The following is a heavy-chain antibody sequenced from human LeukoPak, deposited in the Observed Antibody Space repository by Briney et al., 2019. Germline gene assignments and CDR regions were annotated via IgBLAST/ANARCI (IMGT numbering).Heavy chain of an antibody. Sequence: PGGSLRLSCAASGFTFSSYSMNWVRQAPGKGLEWVSSISSSSSYIYYADSVKGRFTISRDNAKNSLYLQMNSLRAEDTAVYYCASGWYSSGCFDYWGQGTLVTVSS. D-gene: IGHD6-19*01. J-gene: IGHJ4*02. CDR2: ISSSSSYI. V-gene: IGHV3-21*01. CDR3: ASGWYSSGCFDY. CDR1: GFTFSSYS.